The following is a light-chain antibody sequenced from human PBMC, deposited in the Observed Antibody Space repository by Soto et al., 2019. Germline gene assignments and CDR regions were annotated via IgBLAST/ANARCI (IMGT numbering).Light chain of an antibody. V-gene: IGKV3D-20*02. CDR3: QQLNAYPLT. J-gene: IGKJ5*01. CDR1: QSVSSNY. Sequence: EIVMTQSPATLSVSPGERATLSCRASQSVSSNYLAWYQQKPGQAPRLLIYDTSNRATGIPARFSGSGSGTDFTLTISNLQPEDFATYYCQQLNAYPLTFGQGTRLEIK. CDR2: DTS.